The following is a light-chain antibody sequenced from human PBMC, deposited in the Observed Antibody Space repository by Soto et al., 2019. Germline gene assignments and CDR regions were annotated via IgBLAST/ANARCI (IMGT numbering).Light chain of an antibody. CDR1: SSDVGGYDY. CDR2: EVT. V-gene: IGLV2-8*01. Sequence: QSVLTQAPSSSGSPGQSGTISCTGTSSDVGGYDYFSWYQQYPAKTPKLIIFEVTKRPSGVPYRFSCAQSRNTASPAVAGLQAEDAADHSCPSDAGTAYVFGPGTKVTV. CDR3: PSDAGTAYV. J-gene: IGLJ1*01.